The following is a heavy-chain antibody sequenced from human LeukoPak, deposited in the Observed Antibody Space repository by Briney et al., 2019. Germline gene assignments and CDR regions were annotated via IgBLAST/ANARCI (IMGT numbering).Heavy chain of an antibody. Sequence: ASVNVSCTASGGPFSTNAINWVRQAPGEGLEWMGEIIPLFGTTKYALKFQGRVTISADKSTNTAYMELSSLRSEDTAMYYCARDRKFYYDSSGYASFDFWGQGTLVTASS. J-gene: IGHJ4*02. CDR1: GGPFSTNA. D-gene: IGHD3-22*01. CDR2: IIPLFGTT. V-gene: IGHV1-69*06. CDR3: ARDRKFYYDSSGYASFDF.